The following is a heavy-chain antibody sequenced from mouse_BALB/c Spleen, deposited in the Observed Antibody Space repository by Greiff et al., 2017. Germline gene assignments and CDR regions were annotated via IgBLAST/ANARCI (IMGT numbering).Heavy chain of an antibody. J-gene: IGHJ2*01. V-gene: IGHV1-69*02. CDR2: IDPSDSYT. CDR3: AGGRLRTLDY. D-gene: IGHD1-2*01. CDR1: GYTFTSYW. Sequence: VQLQQSGAELVKPGASVKLSCKASGYTFTSYWMHGVKQRPGQGLEWIGEIDPSDSYTNYNQKFKGKATLTVDKSSSTAYMQLSSLTSEDSAVYYCAGGRLRTLDYWGQGTTLTVSS.